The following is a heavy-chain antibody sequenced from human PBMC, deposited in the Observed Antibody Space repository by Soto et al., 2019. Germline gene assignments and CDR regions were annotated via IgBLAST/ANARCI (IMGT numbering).Heavy chain of an antibody. CDR1: GGSISNSY. CDR2: IYYSEST. J-gene: IGHJ3*02. Sequence: SDTLSLTCPVSGGSISNSYGGWIRQPTGKGLEWIGSIYYSESTYYNPSLKSRVTISVDTSKNQFSLKLSSVTAADTAVYYCARTYDGSGPNSGGYGFDIWGQGTMVT. D-gene: IGHD3-22*01. V-gene: IGHV4-39*01. CDR3: ARTYDGSGPNSGGYGFDI.